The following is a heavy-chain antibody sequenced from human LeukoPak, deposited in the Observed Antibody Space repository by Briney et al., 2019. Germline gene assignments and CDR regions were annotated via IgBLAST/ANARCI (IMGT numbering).Heavy chain of an antibody. D-gene: IGHD2-2*01. CDR1: GFTFSSYE. Sequence: PGGSLRLSCAASGFTFSSYEMNWVRQAPGKGLEWVSYISSSGSTIYYADSVKGRFTISRDNSKNTLYLQMNSLRAEDTAVYYCAKDTPDIVVVPAADLYFDYWGQGTLVTVSS. J-gene: IGHJ4*02. CDR3: AKDTPDIVVVPAADLYFDY. CDR2: ISSSGSTI. V-gene: IGHV3-48*03.